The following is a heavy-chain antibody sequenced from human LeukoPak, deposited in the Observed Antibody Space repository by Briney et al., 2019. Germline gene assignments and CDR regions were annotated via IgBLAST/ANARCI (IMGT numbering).Heavy chain of an antibody. CDR2: IYTSGST. CDR1: GGSISSGTYY. J-gene: IGHJ4*02. CDR3: ARSTDSSGYYQRYFDY. D-gene: IGHD3-22*01. Sequence: PSETLSLTCTVSGGSISSGTYYWSWIRQPAGKGLERIGRIYTSGSTNYNPSLKSRVTISVDTSKNQFSLKLSSVTAADTAVYYCARSTDSSGYYQRYFDYWGQGTLVTVSS. V-gene: IGHV4-61*02.